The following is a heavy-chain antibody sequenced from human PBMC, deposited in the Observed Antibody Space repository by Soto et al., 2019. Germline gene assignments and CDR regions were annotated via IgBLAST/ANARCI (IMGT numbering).Heavy chain of an antibody. D-gene: IGHD2-15*01. CDR2: INAGNGNT. Sequence: ASLKVYCKASGYTFTSYAMHWVRQAPGQRLEWMGWINAGNGNTKYSQKFQGRVTITRDTSASTAYMELSSLRSEDTAVYYCARDLGGWPDYWGQGTLVTAPQ. CDR3: ARDLGGWPDY. CDR1: GYTFTSYA. V-gene: IGHV1-3*01. J-gene: IGHJ4*02.